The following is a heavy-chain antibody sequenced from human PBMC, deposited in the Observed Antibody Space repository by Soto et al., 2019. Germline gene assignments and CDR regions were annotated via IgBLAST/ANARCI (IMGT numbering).Heavy chain of an antibody. CDR2: IFPGDSDT. D-gene: IGHD6-13*01. CDR1: GYNFANYW. CDR3: AAGYTTGPDAFDI. V-gene: IGHV5-51*01. J-gene: IGHJ3*02. Sequence: GESLKISCKGSGYNFANYWIGWVRQMPGKGLEWMGMIFPGDSDTKNSPSLQGQITMSVDKSDSSAYLQWRSLKASDTAMYYCAAGYTTGPDAFDIWGQGTMVTVSS.